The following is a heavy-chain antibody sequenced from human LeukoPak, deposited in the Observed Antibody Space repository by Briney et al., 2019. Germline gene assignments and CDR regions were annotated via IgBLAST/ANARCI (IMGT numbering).Heavy chain of an antibody. CDR2: IYHSGNT. J-gene: IGHJ4*02. CDR1: GGSISSTYW. Sequence: SETLSLTCAVSGGSISSTYWWTWVRQPPGKGLEWIGQIYHSGNTNYNPSLKSRVTMSLDKSKNQFSLKLNSLTAADTAVYYCARYTYCGGDCYSEGEDYWGQGTLVTVSS. CDR3: ARYTYCGGDCYSEGEDY. V-gene: IGHV4-4*02. D-gene: IGHD2-21*02.